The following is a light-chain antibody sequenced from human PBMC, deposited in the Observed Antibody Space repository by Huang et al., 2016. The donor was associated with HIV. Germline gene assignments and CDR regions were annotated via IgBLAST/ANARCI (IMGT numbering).Light chain of an antibody. CDR3: QQTYSAPVT. J-gene: IGKJ4*01. V-gene: IGKV1-39*01. CDR2: SST. CDR1: QRISSH. Sequence: DIQVTQSPSSLSASVGDRVTITCRTSQRISSHLSWYQQKIGKGPKLLIYSSTVLQSWVPSRFTGSGYGTDFTLTINSLQPEDFATYYCQQTYSAPVTFGGGTRVEIK.